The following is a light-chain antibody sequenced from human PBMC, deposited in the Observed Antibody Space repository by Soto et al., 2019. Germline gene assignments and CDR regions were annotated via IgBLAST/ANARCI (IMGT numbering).Light chain of an antibody. Sequence: QSVLTQPPSASGSPGQSVTISFTGTSSDVGGYKYVSWYQQHPGKAPKRMMFEVNKRPSGVPDRFSGSKSGNPASLTVSGLQAEDEADYYGSSYAGINNLGVFGTGTKLTVL. CDR2: EVN. J-gene: IGLJ1*01. CDR1: SSDVGGYKY. CDR3: SSYAGINNLGV. V-gene: IGLV2-8*01.